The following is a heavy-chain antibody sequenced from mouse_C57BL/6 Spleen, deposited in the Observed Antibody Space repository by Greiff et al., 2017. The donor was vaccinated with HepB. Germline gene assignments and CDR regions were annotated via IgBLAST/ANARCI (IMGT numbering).Heavy chain of an antibody. CDR2: IYPGDGDT. J-gene: IGHJ2*01. V-gene: IGHV1-82*01. Sequence: QVQLKQSGPELVKPGASVKISCKASGYAFSSSWMNWVKQRPGKGLEWIGRIYPGDGDTNYNGKFKGKATLTADKSSSTAYMQLSSLTSEDSAVYFCARSGDGYFYYFDYWGQGTTVTVSS. CDR1: GYAFSSSW. D-gene: IGHD2-3*01. CDR3: ARSGDGYFYYFDY.